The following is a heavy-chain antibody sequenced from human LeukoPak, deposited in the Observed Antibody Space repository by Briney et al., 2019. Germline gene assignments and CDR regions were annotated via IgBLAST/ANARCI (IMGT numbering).Heavy chain of an antibody. V-gene: IGHV4-59*08. J-gene: IGHJ3*01. CDR1: GGSMSSNY. Sequence: SETLSLACTVSGGSMSSNYWSWIRQPPGKGLEWIGYIYNSGTIYYSGSTNYNPSLLSRVTISVDTSKNQFSLKLRSVTAADTAVYYCARPFSGSYSDAFDLWGQGTMVTVSS. CDR3: ARPFSGSYSDAFDL. CDR2: IYNSGTIYYSGST. D-gene: IGHD1-26*01.